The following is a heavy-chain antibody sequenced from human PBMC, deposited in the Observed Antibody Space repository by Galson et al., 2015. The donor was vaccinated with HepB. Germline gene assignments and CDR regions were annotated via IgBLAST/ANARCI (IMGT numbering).Heavy chain of an antibody. CDR1: GFTFSGSA. D-gene: IGHD2-2*01. CDR2: IRSKANSYAT. CDR3: TRIYCSSTSCDDY. V-gene: IGHV3-73*01. J-gene: IGHJ4*02. Sequence: SLRLSCAASGFTFSGSAMHWVRQASGKGLEWVGRIRSKANSYATAYAASVKGRFTISRDDSKNTAYLQMNSLKTEDTAVYYCTRIYCSSTSCDDYWGQGTLVTVSS.